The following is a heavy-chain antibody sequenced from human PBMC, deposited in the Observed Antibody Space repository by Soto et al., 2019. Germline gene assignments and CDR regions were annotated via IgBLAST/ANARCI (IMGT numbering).Heavy chain of an antibody. V-gene: IGHV3-21*01. CDR3: ARGVYDFWSGYYPVSIVDNWFDP. D-gene: IGHD3-3*01. J-gene: IGHJ5*02. CDR1: GFTFSSYS. CDR2: ISSSSSYI. Sequence: GGSLRLSCAASGFTFSSYSMNWVRQAPGKGLEWVSSISSSSSYIYYADSVKGRFTISRDDAKNSLYLQMNSLRAEDTAVYYCARGVYDFWSGYYPVSIVDNWFDPWGQGTLVTVSS.